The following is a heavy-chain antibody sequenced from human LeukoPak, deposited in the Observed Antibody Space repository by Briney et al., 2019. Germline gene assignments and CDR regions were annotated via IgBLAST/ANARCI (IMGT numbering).Heavy chain of an antibody. D-gene: IGHD4-23*01. J-gene: IGHJ2*01. Sequence: SETLSLTCTVSGASTSSYYWSWIRQPPGKGLEWIGYIFHSRTTNYNPSLKSRLTISVDTSKNQFSLHLTSVTAADTAVYYCARFSDYSGDWYFDLWGRGTLVTVFS. CDR3: ARFSDYSGDWYFDL. CDR1: GASTSSYY. V-gene: IGHV4-59*13. CDR2: IFHSRTT.